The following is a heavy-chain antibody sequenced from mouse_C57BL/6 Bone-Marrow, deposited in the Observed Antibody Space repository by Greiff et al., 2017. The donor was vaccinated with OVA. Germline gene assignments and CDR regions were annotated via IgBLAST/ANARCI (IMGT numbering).Heavy chain of an antibody. CDR1: GFTFTDYY. J-gene: IGHJ4*01. CDR2: VYPYHGGT. Sequence: VQLQQSGPVLVKPGPSVKISCKASGFTFTDYYMHWVKQSHGKSLEWIGLVYPYHGGTSYNQKFTGKATLTVDTSSSTAYMELNSLPSEDSAVYYCAIESYYGLYYAMDYWGQGTSGTVSS. V-gene: IGHV1-36*01. CDR3: AIESYYGLYYAMDY. D-gene: IGHD1-2*01.